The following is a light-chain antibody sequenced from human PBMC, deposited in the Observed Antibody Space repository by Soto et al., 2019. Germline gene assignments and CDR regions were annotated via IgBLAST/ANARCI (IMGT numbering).Light chain of an antibody. CDR3: QHYNNWPYT. CDR1: QSVGTY. Sequence: ETVLTQSPATLSVSPGDRATLSCRASQSVGTYLAWYQQKPGQAPRLLIYGASSKVTGIPGRFIGSGSGTEFTLTITSLQSADSAVYYCQHYNNWPYTFGQGTKLEIK. V-gene: IGKV3-15*01. CDR2: GAS. J-gene: IGKJ2*01.